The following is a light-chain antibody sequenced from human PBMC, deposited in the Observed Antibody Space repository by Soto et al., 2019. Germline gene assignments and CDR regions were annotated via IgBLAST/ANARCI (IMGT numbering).Light chain of an antibody. CDR3: CSYADTSVLL. J-gene: IGLJ2*01. Sequence: QSALTQPRSVSGSPGQSVTISCTGTSSDVGAFNFVSWYRHHPGRAPKLMISDVTKRPSGVPDRFSGSKSGNTASLTISGLQAEDEADYYCCSYADTSVLLFGGGTKLTVL. CDR1: SSDVGAFNF. V-gene: IGLV2-11*01. CDR2: DVT.